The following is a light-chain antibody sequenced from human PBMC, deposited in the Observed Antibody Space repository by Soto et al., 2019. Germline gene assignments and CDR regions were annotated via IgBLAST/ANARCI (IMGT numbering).Light chain of an antibody. Sequence: QSVLTQPASVSGSPGQSVTISCTGPRSDIGDSNVISWYQHHPGKAPKLIIYDVSQRPSGVPDRFSGSKSANSASLTISGLQAEDEADYYCCSYAGPYVLYGGGTKVTVL. CDR2: DVS. J-gene: IGLJ2*01. CDR3: CSYAGPYVL. V-gene: IGLV2-11*01. CDR1: RSDIGDSNV.